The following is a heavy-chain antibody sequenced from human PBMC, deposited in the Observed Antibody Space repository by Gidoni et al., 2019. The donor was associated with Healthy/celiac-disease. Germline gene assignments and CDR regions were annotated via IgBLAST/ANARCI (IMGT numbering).Heavy chain of an antibody. CDR3: AKFHRVAATSWGSDY. J-gene: IGHJ4*02. CDR2: ISYDGINK. D-gene: IGHD2-15*01. V-gene: IGHV3-30*18. CDR1: GCSVRSYG. Sequence: QVKLVESGGGVVQPGRALRLSCAAPGCSVRSYGMQWFRQAPGKGLDWVAVISYDGINKYYADSVKGRFTISRDNSKNTLYLQMNSLRAEDTAVYYCAKFHRVAATSWGSDYWGQGTLVTVSS.